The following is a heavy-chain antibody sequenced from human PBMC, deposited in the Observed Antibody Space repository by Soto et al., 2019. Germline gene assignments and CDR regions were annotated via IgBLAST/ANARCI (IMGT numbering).Heavy chain of an antibody. D-gene: IGHD5-12*01. CDR3: VRLDGYEYFFDF. CDR2: FYYSVSS. V-gene: IGHV4-59*08. J-gene: IGHJ4*02. CDR1: YASISRHY. Sequence: PLSLTCTGSYASISRHYWSWIRKNPFQLLEFIWYFYYSVSSNYNPSLKSLYTISVDTSKSQVSLRLSSVTAADTAVNFFVRLDGYEYFFDFWGQGALVTVSA.